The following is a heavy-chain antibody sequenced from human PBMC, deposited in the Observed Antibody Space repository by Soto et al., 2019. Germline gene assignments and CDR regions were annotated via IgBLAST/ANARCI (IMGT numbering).Heavy chain of an antibody. CDR3: AQATVVATNWFDP. CDR1: GYTSTSYY. V-gene: IGHV1-46*01. J-gene: IGHJ5*02. CDR2: INPSGGST. Sequence: GASVKVSCKASGYTSTSYYMHWVRQAPGQGLEWMGIINPSGGSTSYAQKFQGRVTMTRDTSTSTVYMELSSLRTEDTSVYYCAQATVVATNWFDPWGQGTLVTV. D-gene: IGHD2-15*01.